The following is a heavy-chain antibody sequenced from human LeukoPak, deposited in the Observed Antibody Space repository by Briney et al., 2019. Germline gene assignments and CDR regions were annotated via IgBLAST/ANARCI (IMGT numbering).Heavy chain of an antibody. CDR2: IWYDGTNK. D-gene: IGHD4-17*01. CDR1: GFTFSAYG. Sequence: GRSLRLSCAASGFTFSAYGMHWVRQAPGKGLEWVAIIWYDGTNKYYTDSVKGRFTISRDNSKNTLYLQMNSLRAEDTAVYYCAKKARNDYGDQNWFDPWGQGTLVTVSS. J-gene: IGHJ5*02. V-gene: IGHV3-33*06. CDR3: AKKARNDYGDQNWFDP.